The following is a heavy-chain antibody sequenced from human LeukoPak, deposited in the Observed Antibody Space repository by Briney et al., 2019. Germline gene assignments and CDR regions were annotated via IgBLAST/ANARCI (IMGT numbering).Heavy chain of an antibody. CDR2: INWSGGTI. D-gene: IGHD6-6*01. Sequence: GGSLRLSCAASGFTFGDYGMSWVRQAPGKGLEWVSDINWSGGTIGYADTVRGRFTISSDNSKNSLYLLMNSLRGEDTALYYGARRRRIAAQRGFFHYYYYMDVWGKGTTVTVSS. CDR1: GFTFGDYG. J-gene: IGHJ6*03. CDR3: ARRRRIAAQRGFFHYYYYMDV. V-gene: IGHV3-20*04.